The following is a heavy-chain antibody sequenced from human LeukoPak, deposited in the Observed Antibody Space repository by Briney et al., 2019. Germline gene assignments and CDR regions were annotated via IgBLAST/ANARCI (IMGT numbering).Heavy chain of an antibody. CDR2: ISSSSSTI. Sequence: PGGSLRLSCAASGFTFSSYSMNWVRQAPGKGLEWVSYISSSSSTIYYADSVKGRFTISRDNAKNSLYLQMNSLRAEDTAVYYCAREIVVAGSGGDYWGQGTLVTVSS. CDR1: GFTFSSYS. D-gene: IGHD6-19*01. J-gene: IGHJ4*02. CDR3: AREIVVAGSGGDY. V-gene: IGHV3-48*04.